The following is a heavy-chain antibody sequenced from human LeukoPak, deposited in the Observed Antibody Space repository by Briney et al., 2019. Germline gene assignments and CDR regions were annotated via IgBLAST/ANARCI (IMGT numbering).Heavy chain of an antibody. V-gene: IGHV4-34*01. CDR2: INHSGST. Sequence: TSETLSLTCAVYGGSFSGYYWSWIRQPPGKGLEWIGEINHSGSTYYNPSLKSRVTISVDTSKNQFSLKLSSVTAADTAVYYCARHHLTGYNNWFDPWGQGTLVTVSS. CDR1: GGSFSGYY. D-gene: IGHD3-9*01. CDR3: ARHHLTGYNNWFDP. J-gene: IGHJ5*02.